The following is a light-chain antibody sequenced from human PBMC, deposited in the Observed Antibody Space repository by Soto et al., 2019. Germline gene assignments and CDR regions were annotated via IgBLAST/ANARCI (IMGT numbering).Light chain of an antibody. Sequence: DTMLTQSPATLSLSPGDRATLSCRASQDVERYLAWYQQKPGQAPRLLIYDAYNRAPGIPARFSGSGSGTAFTLTISSLEPDDFAIYYCQQRAHWPPLTFGQGTRLEMK. J-gene: IGKJ5*01. V-gene: IGKV3-11*01. CDR3: QQRAHWPPLT. CDR2: DAY. CDR1: QDVERY.